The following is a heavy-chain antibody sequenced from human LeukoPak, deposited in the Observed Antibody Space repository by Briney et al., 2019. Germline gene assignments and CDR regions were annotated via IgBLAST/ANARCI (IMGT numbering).Heavy chain of an antibody. CDR2: IDPNSGGT. V-gene: IGHV1-2*02. D-gene: IGHD6-13*01. J-gene: IGHJ4*02. CDR1: GYTFTGYY. Sequence: ASVKVSCKASGYTFTGYYMHWVRQAPGQGLEWMGWIDPNSGGTNYAQKFQGRVTMTRDTSISTAYMELSRLRSDDTAVYYCARTLGIAAAGIDYWGQGTLVTVSS. CDR3: ARTLGIAAAGIDY.